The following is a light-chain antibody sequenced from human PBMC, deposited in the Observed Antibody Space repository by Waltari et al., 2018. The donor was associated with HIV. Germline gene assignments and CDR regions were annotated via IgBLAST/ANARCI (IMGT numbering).Light chain of an antibody. J-gene: IGKJ3*01. V-gene: IGKV1-9*01. CDR3: QQLNNYPFSD. Sequence: DIQLTQSPSFLSASVGDRVTITCRASEDISNYLAWYQQKPGKAPKLLIYGASTLQSGVPSRFSGSGSETHFTLTISNLQPEDFATYFCQQLNNYPFSDFGPGTKVDI. CDR2: GAS. CDR1: EDISNY.